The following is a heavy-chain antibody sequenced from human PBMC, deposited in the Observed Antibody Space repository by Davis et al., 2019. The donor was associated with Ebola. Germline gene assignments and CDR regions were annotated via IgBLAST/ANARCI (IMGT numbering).Heavy chain of an antibody. V-gene: IGHV1-18*01. D-gene: IGHD1-26*01. CDR2: IRTYDGNT. CDR1: GYTFTSYA. Sequence: AASVKVSCKASGYTFTSYAMNWVRQAPGQGLEWLGWIRTYDGNTNYAQKLQDRVTMTTDTSTTTVFMELRNLRSDDTAVYWCARGEGAPDYWGQGTLVTVSS. CDR3: ARGEGAPDY. J-gene: IGHJ4*02.